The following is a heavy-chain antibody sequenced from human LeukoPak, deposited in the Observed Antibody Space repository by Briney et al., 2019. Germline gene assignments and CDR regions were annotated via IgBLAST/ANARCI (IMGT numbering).Heavy chain of an antibody. Sequence: SVKVSCKASGYTFTNYALHWVRQAPGQGLEWMGGIIPIFGTANYAQKFQGRVTITADESTSTAYMELSSLRSEDTAVYYCARVAGSGWYEPFDYWGQGTLVTVSS. CDR3: ARVAGSGWYEPFDY. V-gene: IGHV1-69*13. J-gene: IGHJ4*02. CDR1: GYTFTNYA. CDR2: IIPIFGTA. D-gene: IGHD6-19*01.